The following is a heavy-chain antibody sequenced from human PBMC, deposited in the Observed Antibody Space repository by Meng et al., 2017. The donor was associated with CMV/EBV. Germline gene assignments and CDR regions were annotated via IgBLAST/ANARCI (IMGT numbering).Heavy chain of an antibody. CDR3: ARTPGSYDAFDI. V-gene: IGHV3-21*01. Sequence: GESLKISCAASGFTFSSYSMNWVRQAPGKGLEWVSSISSSSSYIYYADSVKGRFTISRDNAKNSLYLQMNSLRAEDTAVYYCARTPGSYDAFDIWGQGTMVTVS. CDR1: GFTFSSYS. J-gene: IGHJ3*02. CDR2: ISSSSSYI.